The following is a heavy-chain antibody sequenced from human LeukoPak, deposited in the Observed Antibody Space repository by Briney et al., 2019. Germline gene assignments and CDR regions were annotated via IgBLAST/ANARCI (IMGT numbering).Heavy chain of an antibody. Sequence: GASVKVSCKASGYTFTSYYMHWVRQAPGQGLEWMGWINPNSGGTNYAQKFQGRVTMTRDTSISTAYMELSRLRSDDTAVYYCARSPVLMVYAINRIDPWGQGTLVTVSS. CDR2: INPNSGGT. D-gene: IGHD2-8*01. CDR1: GYTFTSYY. J-gene: IGHJ5*02. CDR3: ARSPVLMVYAINRIDP. V-gene: IGHV1-2*02.